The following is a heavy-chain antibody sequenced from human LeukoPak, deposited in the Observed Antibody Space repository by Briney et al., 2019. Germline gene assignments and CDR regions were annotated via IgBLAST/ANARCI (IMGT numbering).Heavy chain of an antibody. CDR3: ARRMGYCSGGSCYADFYY. Sequence: PGESLKISCKGSGYSFTSYWIGWVRHMPGKGLEWTGIIYPGDSDTRYSPSFQGQATISADKSISTAYLQWSSLKASDTAMYYCARRMGYCSGGSCYADFYYWGQGTLVTVSS. CDR2: IYPGDSDT. CDR1: GYSFTSYW. J-gene: IGHJ4*02. V-gene: IGHV5-51*01. D-gene: IGHD2-15*01.